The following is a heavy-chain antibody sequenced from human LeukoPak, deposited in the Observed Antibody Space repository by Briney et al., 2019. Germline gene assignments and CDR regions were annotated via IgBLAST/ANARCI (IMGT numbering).Heavy chain of an antibody. CDR2: IYYSGST. Sequence: TSETLSLTCTVSGGSSSSYYWSWIRQPPGKGLEWIGYIYYSGSTNYNPSLKSRVTISVDTSKDQFSLKLSSVTAADTAVYYCARGYCSSTSCYYYYYYYMDVWGKGTTVTVSS. J-gene: IGHJ6*03. D-gene: IGHD2-2*01. CDR3: ARGYCSSTSCYYYYYYYMDV. CDR1: GGSSSSYY. V-gene: IGHV4-59*01.